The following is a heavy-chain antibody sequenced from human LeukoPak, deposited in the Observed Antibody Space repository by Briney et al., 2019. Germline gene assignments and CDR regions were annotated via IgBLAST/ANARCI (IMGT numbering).Heavy chain of an antibody. CDR3: ARHIRSISDAEWQVRDWWFDP. CDR2: IYYSRST. D-gene: IGHD6-19*01. Sequence: SETLSLTCTVSGGSISSSSYYWGWLRQPPGKGLEWIVCIYYSRSTYYNPSLKSRVTISVDTSKKQFSLKLSSVTAADTAVYYCARHIRSISDAEWQVRDWWFDPWGQGTLVTVSS. CDR1: GGSISSSSYY. V-gene: IGHV4-39*01. J-gene: IGHJ5*02.